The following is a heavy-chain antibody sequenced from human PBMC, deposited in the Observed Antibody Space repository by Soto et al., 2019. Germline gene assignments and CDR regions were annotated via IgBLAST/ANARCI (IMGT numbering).Heavy chain of an antibody. CDR3: ARGGKLLWFGELAAFDI. CDR1: GGSISSGGYY. V-gene: IGHV4-31*03. D-gene: IGHD3-10*01. J-gene: IGHJ3*02. CDR2: IYYSGST. Sequence: SSETLSLTCTVSGGSISSGGYYWSWIRQHPGKGLEWIGYIYYSGSTYYNPSLKSRVTISVDTSKNQFSLKLSSVTAADTAVYYCARGGKLLWFGELAAFDIWGQGTMVTVSS.